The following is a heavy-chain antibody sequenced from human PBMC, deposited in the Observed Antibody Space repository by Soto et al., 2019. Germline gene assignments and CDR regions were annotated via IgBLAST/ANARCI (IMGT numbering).Heavy chain of an antibody. V-gene: IGHV4-34*01. J-gene: IGHJ4*02. D-gene: IGHD4-17*01. Sequence: QVQLQQWGAGLLKPSETLSLTCAVYGGSFSGYYWSWIRQPPGKGLEWIGEINHSGSTNYNPSLKSRVTISVDTSKNQCSLKLSSVTAADTAVYYCARGRWYGDPPEGYWGQGTLVTVSS. CDR3: ARGRWYGDPPEGY. CDR2: INHSGST. CDR1: GGSFSGYY.